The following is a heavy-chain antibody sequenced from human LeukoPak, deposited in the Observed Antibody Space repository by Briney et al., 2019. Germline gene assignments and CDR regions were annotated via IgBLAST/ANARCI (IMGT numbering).Heavy chain of an antibody. D-gene: IGHD1-26*01. CDR3: AREVGRGFDY. CDR2: INPSGGST. V-gene: IGHV1-46*01. CDR1: GYTFTSHY. Sequence: GASVKVSYKASGYTFTSHYMHWVRQAPGQGLEWMGIINPSGGSTSYAQKFQGRVTMTRDTSTSTVYMELSSLRSEDTAVYYCAREVGRGFDYWGQGTLVTVSS. J-gene: IGHJ4*02.